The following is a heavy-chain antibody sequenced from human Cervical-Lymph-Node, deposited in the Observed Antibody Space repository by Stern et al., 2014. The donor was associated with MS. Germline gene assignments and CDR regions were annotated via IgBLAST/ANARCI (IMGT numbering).Heavy chain of an antibody. D-gene: IGHD6-19*01. CDR2: VWFDGTEE. J-gene: IGHJ4*02. CDR1: GFTLSSHV. V-gene: IGHV3-33*01. CDR3: ARVPTSSGWSAVGGFDY. Sequence: QVQLVQSGGGVVQPGRSLRLSCAASGFTLSSHVMHWVRQAPGKGLEWVALVWFDGTEEYYADSVKGRFTISRDNSKNTLFLQMSSLRVEDTAVYYCARVPTSSGWSAVGGFDYWGQGTLVTVSS.